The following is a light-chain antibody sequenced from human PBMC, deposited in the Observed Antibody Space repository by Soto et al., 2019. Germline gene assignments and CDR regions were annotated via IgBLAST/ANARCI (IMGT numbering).Light chain of an antibody. CDR1: QSVSSY. Sequence: EIVLTQSPATLSLSPGERATLSCRASQSVSSYLACYQQEPGQAPRLLIYDASNRATGIPARFSGSRSGTDFTLTISSLEPEDFAVYDCQQRSNWPRGTFGQGTKLEIK. J-gene: IGKJ2*02. V-gene: IGKV3-11*01. CDR2: DAS. CDR3: QQRSNWPRGT.